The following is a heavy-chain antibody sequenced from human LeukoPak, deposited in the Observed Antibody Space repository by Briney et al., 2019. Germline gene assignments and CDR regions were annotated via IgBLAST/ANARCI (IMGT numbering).Heavy chain of an antibody. CDR2: MSYSGTT. J-gene: IGHJ4*02. CDR3: ARHEGKLWFGETAMNY. Sequence: SETLSLTCPVSGGSISSYSWSRVRQPPGKGLEWIAYMSYSGTTNYNPSLKSRVTISVDTSKKQFSLKLSSVTAADTAVYYCARHEGKLWFGETAMNYWGQGTLVTVSS. D-gene: IGHD3-10*01. CDR1: GGSISSYS. V-gene: IGHV4-59*08.